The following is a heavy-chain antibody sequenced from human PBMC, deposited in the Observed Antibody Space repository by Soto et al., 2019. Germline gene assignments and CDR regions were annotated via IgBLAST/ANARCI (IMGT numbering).Heavy chain of an antibody. CDR2: ISAYNGNT. D-gene: IGHD3-10*01. V-gene: IGHV1-18*01. J-gene: IGHJ6*02. CDR3: ARDDPYYYGSSLYYGMDV. CDR1: GYAFTSYG. Sequence: ASVKVSCKASGYAFTSYGISWVRQAPGQGLEWMGWISAYNGNTNYAQKLQGRVTMTTDTSTSTAYMELRSLRSDDTAVYYCARDDPYYYGSSLYYGMDVWGQGTTVTVSS.